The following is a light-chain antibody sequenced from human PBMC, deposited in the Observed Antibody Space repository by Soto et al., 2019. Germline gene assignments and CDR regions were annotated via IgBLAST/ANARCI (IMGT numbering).Light chain of an antibody. CDR1: QSVSSN. V-gene: IGKV3-15*01. Sequence: EIVMTQSPATLSVSPGERATLSCRASQSVSSNLAWYQQKPGQAPRLLIYGAATRATGIPARFSVSGSGTEFTLTISSLQSADFEVYYYQPYNSGPWTFGQGTNVEIK. CDR2: GAA. CDR3: QPYNSGPWT. J-gene: IGKJ1*01.